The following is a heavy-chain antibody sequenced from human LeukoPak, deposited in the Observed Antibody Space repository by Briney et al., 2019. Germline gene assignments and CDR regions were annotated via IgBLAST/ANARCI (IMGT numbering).Heavy chain of an antibody. J-gene: IGHJ4*02. D-gene: IGHD2-2*01. CDR3: AKSRIPAAFFYYFDY. V-gene: IGHV3-23*01. CDR1: GFTFSSYA. CDR2: ISGSGGST. Sequence: GGSLRLSCAASGFTFSSYAMSWVRQAPGKGLEWVSAISGSGGSTYYADSVKGRSTISRDNSKNTLYLQMNSLRAEDTAVYYCAKSRIPAAFFYYFDYWGQGTLVTVSS.